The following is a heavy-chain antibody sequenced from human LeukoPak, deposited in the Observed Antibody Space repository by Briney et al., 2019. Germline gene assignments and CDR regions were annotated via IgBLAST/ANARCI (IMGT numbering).Heavy chain of an antibody. Sequence: PGGSLRLSCAASGFIFSGYGMHWVRQAPGKGLVWVAFMRYDGSDKYYADSVKGRFTISRDNSKNTLYLQMNSLRAEDTALYYCAKADRGSYYGLGDYFDYWGQGTPVTVSS. J-gene: IGHJ4*02. V-gene: IGHV3-30*02. CDR1: GFIFSGYG. D-gene: IGHD1-26*01. CDR2: MRYDGSDK. CDR3: AKADRGSYYGLGDYFDY.